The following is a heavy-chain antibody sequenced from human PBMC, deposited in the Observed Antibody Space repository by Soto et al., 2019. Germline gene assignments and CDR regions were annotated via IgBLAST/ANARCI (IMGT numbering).Heavy chain of an antibody. D-gene: IGHD3-22*01. CDR1: GGSISSGGYY. Sequence: QVQLQESGPGLVKPSQTLSLTCTVSGGSISSGGYYWSWIRQHPGKGLEWIGYIYYSGSTYYNPSLKIRVTIAVDTSKNQFSLKLSSVTAAATAVYYCASAYYYARSGSRNPYNWFDPWGQGTLVTVSS. V-gene: IGHV4-31*03. J-gene: IGHJ5*02. CDR3: ASAYYYARSGSRNPYNWFDP. CDR2: IYYSGST.